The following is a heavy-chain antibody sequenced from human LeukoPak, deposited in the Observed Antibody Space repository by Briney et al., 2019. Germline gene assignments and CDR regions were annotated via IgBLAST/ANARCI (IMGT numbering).Heavy chain of an antibody. Sequence: ASVKVSCKASGYTFTSYGISWVRQAPGQGLEWMGWISAYNGNTNYAQKLQGRVTMTTDTSTSTAYMELRSLRSDDTAVYYCARDLGGYYCDSSGYYQYFDYWGQGTLVTVSS. V-gene: IGHV1-18*01. CDR3: ARDLGGYYCDSSGYYQYFDY. CDR1: GYTFTSYG. D-gene: IGHD3-22*01. CDR2: ISAYNGNT. J-gene: IGHJ4*02.